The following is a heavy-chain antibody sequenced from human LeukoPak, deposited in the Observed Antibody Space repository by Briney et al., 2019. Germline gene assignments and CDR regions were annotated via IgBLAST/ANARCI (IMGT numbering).Heavy chain of an antibody. D-gene: IGHD3-22*01. CDR2: IFYSGTT. CDR1: GGSISSYY. CDR3: ARGGWNKFDY. Sequence: PSETLSLTCTVSGGSISSYYWSWIRQPPGKGLGWIGFIFYSGTTNYNPSLKSRVTISVDTPKNQFSLKLSSVTAADTAVYYCARGGWNKFDYWGQGTLVTVSS. J-gene: IGHJ4*02. V-gene: IGHV4-59*01.